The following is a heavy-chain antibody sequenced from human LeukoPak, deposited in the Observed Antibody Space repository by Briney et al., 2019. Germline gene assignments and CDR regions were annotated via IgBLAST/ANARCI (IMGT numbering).Heavy chain of an antibody. D-gene: IGHD2-2*01. Sequence: ASVKVSCKASGYTFTSYAMHRVRQAPGQRLEWMGWINAGNGNTKYSQKFQGRVTITRDTSASTAYMELSSLRSEDTAVYYCARVPQAPYCSSTSCPKVGMDVWGQGTTVTVSS. J-gene: IGHJ6*02. CDR2: INAGNGNT. V-gene: IGHV1-3*01. CDR3: ARVPQAPYCSSTSCPKVGMDV. CDR1: GYTFTSYA.